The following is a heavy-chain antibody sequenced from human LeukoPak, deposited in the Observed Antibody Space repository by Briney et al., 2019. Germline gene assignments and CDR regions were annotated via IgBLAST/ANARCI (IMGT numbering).Heavy chain of an antibody. J-gene: IGHJ4*02. V-gene: IGHV4-39*01. CDR1: GGSISSSSYY. D-gene: IGHD3-10*01. CDR3: AKVRGPWFGESTYYFDY. Sequence: PSETLSLTCTVSGGSISSSSYYWGWIRQPPGKGLEWIVSIYYSGSTYYNPSLKSRVTISVDTSKNQFSLKLSSVTAADTAVYYCAKVRGPWFGESTYYFDYWGQGPLVTVSS. CDR2: IYYSGST.